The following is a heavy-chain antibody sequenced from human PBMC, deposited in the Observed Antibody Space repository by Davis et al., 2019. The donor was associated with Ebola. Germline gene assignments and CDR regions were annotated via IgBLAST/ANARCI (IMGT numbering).Heavy chain of an antibody. D-gene: IGHD3-10*01. CDR2: ISYDGSNK. Sequence: PGGSLRLSCAASGFTFSSYAMHWVRQAPGKGLEWVAVISYDGSNKYYADSVKGRFTISRDNSKNTLYLQMNSLRAEDTAVYYCARDSDYYGSGSSLDYWGQGTLVTVSS. J-gene: IGHJ4*02. CDR3: ARDSDYYGSGSSLDY. CDR1: GFTFSSYA. V-gene: IGHV3-30-3*01.